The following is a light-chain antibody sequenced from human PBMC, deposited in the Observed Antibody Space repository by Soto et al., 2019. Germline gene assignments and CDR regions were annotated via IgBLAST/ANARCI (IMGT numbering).Light chain of an antibody. CDR1: QGIRNL. CDR2: GTS. J-gene: IGKJ5*01. Sequence: DIQMTQSPSSLSESVGARVTITCRASQGIRNLLVWYQQKPEKAPKSLIYGTSNLESGVPSRFSGSGSGTDYTLTSSSLQPEDFATYYCQQYDSYPITFGQGTRLEIK. CDR3: QQYDSYPIT. V-gene: IGKV1D-16*01.